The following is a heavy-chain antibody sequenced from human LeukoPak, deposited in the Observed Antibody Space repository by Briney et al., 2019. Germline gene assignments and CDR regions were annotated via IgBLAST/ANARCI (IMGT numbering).Heavy chain of an antibody. CDR3: ARVPGGYSYGSVSQNYYFDY. D-gene: IGHD5-18*01. V-gene: IGHV3-30-3*01. CDR2: ISYDGSNK. Sequence: PGGSLRLCCAASGFTFSSYAMHWVRQAPGKGLEWVAVISYDGSNKYYADSVKGRFTISRDNSKNTLYLQMNSLRAEDTAVYYCARVPGGYSYGSVSQNYYFDYWGQGTLVTVSS. J-gene: IGHJ4*02. CDR1: GFTFSSYA.